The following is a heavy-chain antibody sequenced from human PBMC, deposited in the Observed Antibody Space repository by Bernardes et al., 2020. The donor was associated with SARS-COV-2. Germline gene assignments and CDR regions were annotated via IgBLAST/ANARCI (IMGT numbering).Heavy chain of an antibody. V-gene: IGHV2-5*02. J-gene: IGHJ4*02. CDR1: GFSLSTSGVG. CDR2: IYWDDDK. Sequence: SGPTLVKPTQTLTLTCTFSGFSLSTSGVGVGWIRQPPGKALEWLALIYWDDDKRYSPSLKSRVTITKDTSKNQVVLTMTNMDPVDTATYYCAHRRGYYDGFDYWGQGTLVTVSS. CDR3: AHRRGYYDGFDY. D-gene: IGHD3-22*01.